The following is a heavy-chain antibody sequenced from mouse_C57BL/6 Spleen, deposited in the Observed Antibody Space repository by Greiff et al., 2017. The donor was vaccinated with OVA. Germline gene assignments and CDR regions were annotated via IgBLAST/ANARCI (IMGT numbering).Heavy chain of an antibody. V-gene: IGHV1-69*01. CDR2: IDPSDSYT. Sequence: VQLQQPGAELVMPGASVKLSCKASGYTFTSYWMHWVKQRPGQGLEWIGEIDPSDSYTNYNQKFKGKSTLTVDKSSSTAYMQLSSLTSEDSAVDYCARGITTAYLDYWGQGTTLTVSS. D-gene: IGHD1-2*01. CDR3: ARGITTAYLDY. CDR1: GYTFTSYW. J-gene: IGHJ2*01.